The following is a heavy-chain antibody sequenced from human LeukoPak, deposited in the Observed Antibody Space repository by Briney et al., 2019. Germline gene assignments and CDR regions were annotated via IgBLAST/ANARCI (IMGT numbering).Heavy chain of an antibody. J-gene: IGHJ4*02. CDR2: ISGSGGST. CDR3: AKVSGYYDSSGSDYFDY. D-gene: IGHD3-22*01. V-gene: IGHV3-23*01. Sequence: GGSLRLSCAASGFTFSSYAMSWVRQAPGKGLEWVSAISGSGGSTYYADSVKGRFTISRDNSKNTLYLQMNSLRAEDTAVYYCAKVSGYYDSSGSDYFDYWGQGTQVTVSS. CDR1: GFTFSSYA.